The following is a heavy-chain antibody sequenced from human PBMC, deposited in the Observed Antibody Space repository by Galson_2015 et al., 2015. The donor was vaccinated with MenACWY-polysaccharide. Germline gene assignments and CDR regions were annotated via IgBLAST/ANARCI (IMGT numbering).Heavy chain of an antibody. J-gene: IGHJ3*02. CDR3: AKAYIVVTTRSAFDI. CDR2: ISWNGVNV. V-gene: IGHV3-9*01. D-gene: IGHD2-21*01. CDR1: GFTFEDYA. Sequence: SLRLSCAASGFTFEDYAMHWVRQAPGKGLEWVSIISWNGVNVAYADSVKGRFTISRDNAKNSLYLQMNSLRAEDTALYYCAKAYIVVTTRSAFDIWGQGTMVTVSS.